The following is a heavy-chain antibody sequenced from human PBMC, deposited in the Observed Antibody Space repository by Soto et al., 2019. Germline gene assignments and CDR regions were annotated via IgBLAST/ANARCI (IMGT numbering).Heavy chain of an antibody. V-gene: IGHV1-69*01. J-gene: IGHJ4*02. CDR1: GGTFSSYT. D-gene: IGHD1-26*01. CDR3: ARGCYSWSYRASVDY. CDR2: ITPTLNIA. Sequence: QLQLVQSGAEVREPGSSVTVSCKASGGTFSSYTVIWVRQAPGLGLVWMGGITPTLNIAKYAEKFQVRVNITAPEYPSTVNLHVGGMRSEDSAVYFCARGCYSWSYRASVDYGSQGTVVAVSS.